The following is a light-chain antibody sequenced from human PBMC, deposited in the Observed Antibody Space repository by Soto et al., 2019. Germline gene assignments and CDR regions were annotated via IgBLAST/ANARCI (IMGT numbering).Light chain of an antibody. CDR3: MQALQSLT. Sequence: EIVVTQSPLTLPVTPGERGSISCRSSQSLLYNNTYNYLDWYVQKPGQSPQLLIYFGSNRAPGVPDRFSGSGSGTDFTLKINRVEAEDVGTYYCMQALQSLTFGQGTRLEIK. J-gene: IGKJ5*01. V-gene: IGKV2-28*01. CDR2: FGS. CDR1: QSLLYNNTYNY.